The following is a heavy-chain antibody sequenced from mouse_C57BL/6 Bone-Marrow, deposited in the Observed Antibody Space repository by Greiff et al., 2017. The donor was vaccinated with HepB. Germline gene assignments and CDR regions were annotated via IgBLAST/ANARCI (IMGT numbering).Heavy chain of an antibody. D-gene: IGHD1-1*01. CDR1: GYTFTSYG. CDR2: IYPRSGYT. Sequence: VQLQQSGAELARPGASVKLSCKASGYTFTSYGISWVKQRTGQGLEWIGEIYPRSGYTYYNEKFKGKATLTADKSSSTAYMELRSLTSEDSAVYFCARGRSSYWYFDVWGTGTTVTVSS. J-gene: IGHJ1*03. V-gene: IGHV1-81*01. CDR3: ARGRSSYWYFDV.